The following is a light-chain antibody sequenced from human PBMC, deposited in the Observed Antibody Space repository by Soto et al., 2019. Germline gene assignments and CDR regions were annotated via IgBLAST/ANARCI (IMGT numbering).Light chain of an antibody. V-gene: IGKV1-13*02. Sequence: ANQLTQSPSSLSASVGDSVTITCRAGQVFRGAAAWYQQKPGKAPKLLIYDASTLESGVPSRFSGSGSGTDFTLTISSLQPEDFATYYCQQFNSFLTWTFGQGTKVEIK. CDR2: DAS. CDR1: QVFRGA. J-gene: IGKJ1*01. CDR3: QQFNSFLTWT.